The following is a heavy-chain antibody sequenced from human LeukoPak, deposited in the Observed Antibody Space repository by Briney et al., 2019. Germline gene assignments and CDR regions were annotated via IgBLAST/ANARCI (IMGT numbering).Heavy chain of an antibody. J-gene: IGHJ6*04. CDR1: GFTFDSYD. D-gene: IGHD3-10*01. CDR2: TSASGGRT. Sequence: GRSLRLSCAASGFTFDSYDMSSVRQDPGKWLEWVSDTSASGGRTYYADSVKSRFTISRDNSKNPLYLQIITLRAEDTAGYYCTLTLVRGRAYGMDVWGEGTTVTVSS. CDR3: TLTLVRGRAYGMDV. V-gene: IGHV3-23*01.